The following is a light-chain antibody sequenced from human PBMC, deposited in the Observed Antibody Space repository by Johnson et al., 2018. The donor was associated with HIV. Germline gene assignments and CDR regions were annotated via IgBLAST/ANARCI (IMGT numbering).Light chain of an antibody. CDR1: SSNIGNNY. J-gene: IGLJ1*01. CDR2: DNN. CDR3: GTWDSSLSASYV. V-gene: IGLV1-51*01. Sequence: QSLLTQPPSVSAAPGQKVTISCSGSSSNIGNNYVSWYQQIPGTAPKLLIYDNNKRPSGIPDRFSGSKSGTSATLDITGLQTGDEADYYCGTWDSSLSASYVFGTGTKVTVL.